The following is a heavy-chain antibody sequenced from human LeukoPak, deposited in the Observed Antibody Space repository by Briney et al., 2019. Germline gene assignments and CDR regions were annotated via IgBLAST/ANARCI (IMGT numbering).Heavy chain of an antibody. J-gene: IGHJ5*02. CDR3: ARGLAVPAASIDP. CDR2: MNPNRGNT. Sequence: ASVKVSCKASGYTFTSYDINWVRQATGQGLGWMGWMNPNRGNTGYAQKFQGRVTITRNTSISTASMELRSPRSEDTAVYYCARGLAVPAASIDPWGQGTLVTVSS. V-gene: IGHV1-8*03. D-gene: IGHD2-2*01. CDR1: GYTFTSYD.